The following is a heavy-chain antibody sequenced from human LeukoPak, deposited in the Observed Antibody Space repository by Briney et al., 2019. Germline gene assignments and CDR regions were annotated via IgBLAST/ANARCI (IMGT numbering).Heavy chain of an antibody. CDR3: ARQGYCSGGSCYSGGIDY. Sequence: SETLSLTCAVYGGSFSGYYWSWIRQPPGKGLEWIGEINHSGSTNYNPSLKSRVTISVDTSKNQFSLKLSSVTAADTAVYYCARQGYCSGGSCYSGGIDYWGQGTLVTVSS. CDR1: GGSFSGYY. D-gene: IGHD2-15*01. V-gene: IGHV4-34*01. J-gene: IGHJ4*02. CDR2: INHSGST.